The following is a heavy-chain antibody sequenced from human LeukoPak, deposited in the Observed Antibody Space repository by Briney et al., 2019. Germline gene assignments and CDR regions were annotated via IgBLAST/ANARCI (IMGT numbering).Heavy chain of an antibody. Sequence: GGSLRLSCAASGFTFDDYTMHWVRQAPGKGLEWVSLISWDGGSTYYADSVKGRFTISRDNSKNSLYLQMNSLRTEDTALYCCAKEIAAAGGVDYWGQGTLVTVSS. J-gene: IGHJ4*02. CDR3: AKEIAAAGGVDY. V-gene: IGHV3-43*01. CDR1: GFTFDDYT. D-gene: IGHD6-13*01. CDR2: ISWDGGST.